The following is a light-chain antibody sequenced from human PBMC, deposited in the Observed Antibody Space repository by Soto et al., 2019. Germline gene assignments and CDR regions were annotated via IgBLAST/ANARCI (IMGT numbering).Light chain of an antibody. CDR1: QGISTY. J-gene: IGKJ1*01. V-gene: IGKV1-39*01. CDR2: DAS. CDR3: QQTYRTRT. Sequence: DIQMTQSPSSLSASAGDRVTITCRASQGISTYLKWYQRRPGKAPKLLIFDASTLQRGVPSRFSGSGSGTEFNLTITSLQPEDFATYYCQQTYRTRTFGPGTTVDMK.